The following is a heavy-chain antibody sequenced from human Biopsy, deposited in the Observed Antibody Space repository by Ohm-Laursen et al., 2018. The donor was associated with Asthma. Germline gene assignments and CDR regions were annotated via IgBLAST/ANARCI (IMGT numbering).Heavy chain of an antibody. V-gene: IGHV3-30*18. CDR1: GFSFNSYG. J-gene: IGHJ3*02. CDR3: AKERYYDFWSGYPI. CDR2: ISYDGSNK. Sequence: SLRLSCSASGFSFNSYGMHWVHQAPGKGLEWVAVISYDGSNKEYGDSVKGRFTISRDNSKNTLYLQMNSLRAEDTAVYYCAKERYYDFWSGYPIWGQGTMVTVSS. D-gene: IGHD3-3*01.